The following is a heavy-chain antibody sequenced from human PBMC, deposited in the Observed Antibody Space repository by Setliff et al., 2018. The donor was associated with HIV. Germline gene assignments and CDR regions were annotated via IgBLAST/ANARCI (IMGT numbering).Heavy chain of an antibody. J-gene: IGHJ4*02. CDR2: VYHSGSS. V-gene: IGHV4-34*01. CDR3: ARVADSSGYYHLDY. Sequence: SETLSLTCAVDGGSFSGYYWSWIRQPPGKGPEWIGEVYHSGSSNYNPSLKSRVTISVDTSKKQFSLKLSSVTAADTAVYHYARVADSSGYYHLDYWGQGTLVTVSS. D-gene: IGHD3-22*01. CDR1: GGSFSGYY.